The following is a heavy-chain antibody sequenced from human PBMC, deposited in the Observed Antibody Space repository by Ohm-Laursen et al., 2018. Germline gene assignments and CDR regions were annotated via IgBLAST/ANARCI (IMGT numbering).Heavy chain of an antibody. D-gene: IGHD5-18*01. CDR1: GITLTRDD. CDR3: ARNLDTAMVYYYYGMDV. Sequence: SLRLSCTASGITLTRDDVSWVRQAPGKGLEWVANIKQDGSEKYYVDSVKGRFTISRDNAKNSLYLQMNSLRAEDTAVYYCARNLDTAMVYYYYGMDVWGQGTTVTVSS. J-gene: IGHJ6*02. V-gene: IGHV3-7*01. CDR2: IKQDGSEK.